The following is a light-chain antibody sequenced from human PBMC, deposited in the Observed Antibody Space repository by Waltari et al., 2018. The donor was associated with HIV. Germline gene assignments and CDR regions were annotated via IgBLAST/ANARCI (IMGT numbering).Light chain of an antibody. Sequence: QSALTQPPSASGSPGQSVTISCTGTSSAVGGYDYVSWYQQYPGKAPKLMIDEVSKRPSGVPGRFSGSKSGNTASLTVSGLQADDEAEYYCSSYAGSNTPYVFGTGTKVTVL. CDR1: SSAVGGYDY. CDR2: EVS. V-gene: IGLV2-8*01. CDR3: SSYAGSNTPYV. J-gene: IGLJ1*01.